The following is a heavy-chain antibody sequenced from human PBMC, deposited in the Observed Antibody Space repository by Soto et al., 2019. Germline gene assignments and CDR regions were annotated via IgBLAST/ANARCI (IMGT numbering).Heavy chain of an antibody. CDR3: AKDASSWFYYYSGMDV. CDR2: ISGYNDNT. CDR1: GYIFSNFG. Sequence: QIQLVQSGPEVRKPGASVKVSCKASGYIFSNFGISWVRQAPGQGLEWMGWISGYNDNTNYAQKFQDRVRMTTDISTSTAYMALTTLRPEDTAVYYCAKDASSWFYYYSGMDVWGQGTTVTVSS. D-gene: IGHD2-2*01. V-gene: IGHV1-18*01. J-gene: IGHJ6*02.